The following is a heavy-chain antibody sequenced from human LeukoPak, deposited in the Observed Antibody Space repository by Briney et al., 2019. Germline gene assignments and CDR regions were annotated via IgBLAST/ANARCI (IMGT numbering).Heavy chain of an antibody. CDR2: INHSGST. J-gene: IGHJ6*03. CDR1: GGSFSGYY. D-gene: IGHD3-10*01. V-gene: IGHV4-34*01. Sequence: SETLSLTCAVYGGSFSGYYWSWIRQPPGKGLEWIGEINHSGSTNYNPSLQSRVTISLDTSKNQFSLKLNSVTAADTAVYYCARSIRRGFATHYYFYMDVWGKGTTVTVSS. CDR3: ARSIRRGFATHYYFYMDV.